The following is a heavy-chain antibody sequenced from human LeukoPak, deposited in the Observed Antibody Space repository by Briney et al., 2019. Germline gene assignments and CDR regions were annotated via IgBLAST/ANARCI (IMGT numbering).Heavy chain of an antibody. Sequence: PGGSLRLSCEASGFTFSDYSMNWVRQAPGEGLEWLSYITSTSDTIYYADSVKGRFTSSRDNAKNSVYLQMNSLRAEDTAVYYCARSSGYPFFDYWGQETLVTVSS. CDR3: ARSSGYPFFDY. CDR2: ITSTSDTI. V-gene: IGHV3-48*01. D-gene: IGHD3-22*01. CDR1: GFTFSDYS. J-gene: IGHJ4*02.